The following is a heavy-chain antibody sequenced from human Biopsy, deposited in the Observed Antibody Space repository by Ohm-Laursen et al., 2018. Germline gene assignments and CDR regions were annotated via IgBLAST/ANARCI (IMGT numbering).Heavy chain of an antibody. Sequence: SLRLSCSASGFTFSSYAMTWFRQAPGKGLEWVSTISGNSDIIYDTDSVKGRFTISRDNSKNTLYLQMNSLRADDTAVYYCALAAAQKVTHFDYWGQGTLVTVSS. CDR2: ISGNSDII. CDR1: GFTFSSYA. J-gene: IGHJ4*02. D-gene: IGHD2-21*02. V-gene: IGHV3-23*01. CDR3: ALAAAQKVTHFDY.